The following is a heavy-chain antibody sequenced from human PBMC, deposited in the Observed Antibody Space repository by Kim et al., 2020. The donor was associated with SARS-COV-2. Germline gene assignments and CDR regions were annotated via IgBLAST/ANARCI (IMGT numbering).Heavy chain of an antibody. Sequence: AAPVKGRFTISRDNSKNTLYLQMNSLRAEDTAVYYCARGLAAAGFDAFDIWGQGTMVTVSS. D-gene: IGHD6-13*01. J-gene: IGHJ3*02. CDR3: ARGLAAAGFDAFDI. V-gene: IGHV3-30*01.